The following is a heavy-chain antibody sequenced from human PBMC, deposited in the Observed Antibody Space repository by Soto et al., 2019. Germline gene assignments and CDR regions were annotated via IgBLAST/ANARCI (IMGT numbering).Heavy chain of an antibody. D-gene: IGHD2-2*02. CDR1: GGSITTGGSY. V-gene: IGHV4-31*03. J-gene: IGHJ4*02. CDR2: IYHSGNT. Sequence: QVQLQESGPGLVKPSQTLSLTCTVSGGSITTGGSYWRWIRQHPGKGLEWIGNIYHSGNTYYNPSLKSRLTISVDTSNNHFSLMVDSVTAADTAVYYCARARFQVLYGKPYFDSWGQGTLVTVSS. CDR3: ARARFQVLYGKPYFDS.